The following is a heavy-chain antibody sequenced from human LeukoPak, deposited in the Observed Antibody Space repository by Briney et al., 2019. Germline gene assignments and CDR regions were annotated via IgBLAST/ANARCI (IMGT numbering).Heavy chain of an antibody. CDR2: MNPNNGNT. D-gene: IGHD6-19*01. CDR1: GYTLRSYD. CDR3: ARETDRLGFDH. V-gene: IGHV1-8*01. Sequence: ASVKVSCKASGYTLRSYDINWVRQAAGQGLEWMGYMNPNNGNTGYAQKFQGRVTMTRGTSISTAYMEVSSLRSEDTAVYYCARETDRLGFDHWGQGTLVTVSS. J-gene: IGHJ4*02.